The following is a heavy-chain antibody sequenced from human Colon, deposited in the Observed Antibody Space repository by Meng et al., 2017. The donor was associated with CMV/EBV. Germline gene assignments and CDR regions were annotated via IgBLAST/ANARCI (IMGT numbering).Heavy chain of an antibody. CDR1: GDSVSNKSAA. V-gene: IGHV6-1*01. J-gene: IGHJ4*02. D-gene: IGHD6-13*01. Sequence: SQTLSLTCAISGDSVSNKSAAWDWLRQSPSRGLEWLGTTYYRSKWYNDYAVSVKSRIKINADTSKNEFSLHLSSVTPDDTAVYYCAKDGGSSWYGANDYWGQGTLVTVSS. CDR3: AKDGGSSWYGANDY. CDR2: TYYRSKWYN.